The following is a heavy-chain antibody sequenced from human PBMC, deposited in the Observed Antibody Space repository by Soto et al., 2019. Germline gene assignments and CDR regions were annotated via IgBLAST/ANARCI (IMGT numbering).Heavy chain of an antibody. CDR1: GGSISSGGYY. CDR2: IDYSGST. V-gene: IGHV4-31*03. Sequence: QVQLQESGPGLVKPSQTLSLTCTVSGGSISSGGYYWSWIRQHPGKGLEWIAYIDYSGSTYYNPSRKSRVTISADTSKNQFSLRLSSVTAADTAVYYCARRIVATIYYFAYWGQGTLVTVSS. D-gene: IGHD5-12*01. J-gene: IGHJ4*02. CDR3: ARRIVATIYYFAY.